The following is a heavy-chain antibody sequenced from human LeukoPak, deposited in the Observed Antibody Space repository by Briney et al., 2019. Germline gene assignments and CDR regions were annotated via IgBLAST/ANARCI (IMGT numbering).Heavy chain of an antibody. CDR3: ARESLWIGIFGVSNDAFDI. Sequence: SETLSLTCAVSGGSISSGGYSWSWIRQPPGKGLEWIGYIYHSGSTYYNPSLKSRVTISVDRSKNQFSLKLSSVTAADTAVYYCARESLWIGIFGVSNDAFDIWGQGTMVTVSS. V-gene: IGHV4-30-2*01. D-gene: IGHD3-3*01. J-gene: IGHJ3*02. CDR2: IYHSGST. CDR1: GGSISSGGYS.